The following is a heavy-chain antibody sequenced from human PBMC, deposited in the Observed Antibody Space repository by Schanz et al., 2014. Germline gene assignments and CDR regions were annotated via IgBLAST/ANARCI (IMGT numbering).Heavy chain of an antibody. D-gene: IGHD1-1*01. Sequence: EGQLAESGGGLVQPGGSLRLSCAASGFTLSNSDMHWVRQGTGKGLEWVSTIGYLGDTYYPDSVKGRFTVSRDSGQNSLYLQMNSLRAGDTAVYYWARGTDWNLHYWGQGALVTVSS. J-gene: IGHJ4*02. V-gene: IGHV3-13*01. CDR2: IGYLGDT. CDR3: ARGTDWNLHY. CDR1: GFTLSNSD.